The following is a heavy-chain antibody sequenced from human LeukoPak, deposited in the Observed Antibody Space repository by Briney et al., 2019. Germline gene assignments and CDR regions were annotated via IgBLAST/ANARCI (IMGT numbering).Heavy chain of an antibody. Sequence: PSETLSLTCAVYGGSFSGYYWSWIRQRPGKGLEWIGEINHSGSTNYNPSLKSRVTISVDTSKNQFSLKLSSVTAADTAVYYCARGRRRDYFDYWGQGTLVTVSS. CDR2: INHSGST. CDR1: GGSFSGYY. V-gene: IGHV4-34*01. CDR3: ARGRRRDYFDY. J-gene: IGHJ4*02.